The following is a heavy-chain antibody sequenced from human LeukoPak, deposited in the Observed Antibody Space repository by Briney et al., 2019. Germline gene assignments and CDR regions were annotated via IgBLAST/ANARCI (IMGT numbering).Heavy chain of an antibody. CDR2: FHYSGST. Sequence: SETLSLTCTVSGYSIISGYSWEWIRQPPGKGLEWIGSFHYSGSTYYNPSLMSRVTISGDTSKNQFSLRLSSVTAADTAVYYCAGAYCSSTSCYTEGWFDPWGQGTLVTVSS. V-gene: IGHV4-38-2*02. D-gene: IGHD2-2*02. J-gene: IGHJ5*02. CDR3: AGAYCSSTSCYTEGWFDP. CDR1: GYSIISGYS.